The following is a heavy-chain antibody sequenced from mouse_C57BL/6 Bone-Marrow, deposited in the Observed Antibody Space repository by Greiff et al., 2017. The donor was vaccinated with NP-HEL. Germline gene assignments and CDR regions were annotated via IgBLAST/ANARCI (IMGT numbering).Heavy chain of an antibody. J-gene: IGHJ2*01. Sequence: QVQLQQPGAELVKPGASVKMSCKASGYTFTSYWITWVKQRPGQGLEWIGDIYPGSGSTNYNEKLKSKATLTVDTSSSTAYMQLSSLTSEDSAVYYCAREEAIYYDYDPDFDYWGQGTTLTVSS. CDR2: IYPGSGST. CDR1: GYTFTSYW. D-gene: IGHD2-4*01. CDR3: AREEAIYYDYDPDFDY. V-gene: IGHV1-55*01.